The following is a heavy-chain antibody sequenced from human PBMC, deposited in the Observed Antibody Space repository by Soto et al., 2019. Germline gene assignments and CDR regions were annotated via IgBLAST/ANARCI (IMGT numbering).Heavy chain of an antibody. J-gene: IGHJ5*02. D-gene: IGHD6-19*01. V-gene: IGHV1-69*08. Sequence: QVQLVQSGAEVKKPGSSVKVSCKASGGTFSSYTISWVRQAPGQGLEWMGRIIPILGIANYAQKFQGRVTITADKSTSTAYMELSSLRSEDTAVYYCARDKDSSGWYWFDPWGQGTLVTVSS. CDR3: ARDKDSSGWYWFDP. CDR2: IIPILGIA. CDR1: GGTFSSYT.